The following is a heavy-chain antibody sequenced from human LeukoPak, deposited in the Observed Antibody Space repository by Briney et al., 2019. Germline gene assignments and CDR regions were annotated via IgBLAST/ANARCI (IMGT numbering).Heavy chain of an antibody. Sequence: PSETLSLTCTVSGGSISSSSFYWVWIRQPPGKGLEWIGSIYYSGSTYYNPSLKSRVTISVDTSENQFSLKLSSVTAADTAVYYCARHVASPKVQHLYYYGSGSNSNWFDPWGQGTLVTVSS. CDR2: IYYSGST. CDR3: ARHVASPKVQHLYYYGSGSNSNWFDP. J-gene: IGHJ5*02. D-gene: IGHD3-10*01. V-gene: IGHV4-39*01. CDR1: GGSISSSSFY.